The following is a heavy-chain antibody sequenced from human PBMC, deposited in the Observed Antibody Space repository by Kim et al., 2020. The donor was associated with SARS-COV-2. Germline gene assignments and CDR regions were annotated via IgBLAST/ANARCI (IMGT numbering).Heavy chain of an antibody. CDR2: IIPILGIA. Sequence: SVKVSCKASGGTFSSYAISWVRQAPGQGLEWMGRIIPILGIANYAQKFQGRVTITADKSTSTAYMELSSLRSEDTAVYYCAREDIVATKPLGPWGQGTLVTVSS. CDR3: AREDIVATKPLGP. D-gene: IGHD5-12*01. CDR1: GGTFSSYA. V-gene: IGHV1-69*04. J-gene: IGHJ5*02.